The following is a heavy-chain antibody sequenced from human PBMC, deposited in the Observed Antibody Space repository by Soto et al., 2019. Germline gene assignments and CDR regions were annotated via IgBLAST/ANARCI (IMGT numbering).Heavy chain of an antibody. CDR1: GFTFSSYS. V-gene: IGHV3-21*01. Sequence: EVQLVESGGGLVKPGGSLRLSCAASGFTFSSYSMNWVRQAPGKGLEWVSSISSSSSYIYYADSVKGRFTISRDNAKNSLYLQMNSLRAEDTAVYYWARDRSGSYLLDYWGQGTLVTVSS. J-gene: IGHJ4*02. CDR2: ISSSSSYI. D-gene: IGHD1-26*01. CDR3: ARDRSGSYLLDY.